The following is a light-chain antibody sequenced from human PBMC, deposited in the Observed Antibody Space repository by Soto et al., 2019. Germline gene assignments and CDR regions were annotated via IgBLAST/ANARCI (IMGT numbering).Light chain of an antibody. CDR2: GAS. CDR3: QQYGSSPRT. CDR1: QSVYNDY. J-gene: IGKJ1*01. Sequence: EIVLTQSPGTLSLSPGERATLSCRAGQSVYNDYLAWYQQKPGQAPRLLIYGASSRASGIPDRFSGSGSGTDFTLTISRLEPEDFAVYYCQQYGSSPRTFGQGTKVDIK. V-gene: IGKV3-20*01.